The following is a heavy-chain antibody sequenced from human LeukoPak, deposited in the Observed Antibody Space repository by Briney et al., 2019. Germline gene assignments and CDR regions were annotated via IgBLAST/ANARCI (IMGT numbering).Heavy chain of an antibody. CDR1: GFNFSNYW. Sequence: GGSLRLSCAGSGFNFSNYWMSWVRQAPGQGLEWVAGISQDGREKYYVDSVKGRFTISRDNAKSSLYLQLNNVMAEDTAVYYCARDGGAIFGVVIMNYYYYVDVWGEGTTVTVSS. CDR3: ARDGGAIFGVVIMNYYYYVDV. D-gene: IGHD3-3*01. CDR2: ISQDGREK. J-gene: IGHJ6*03. V-gene: IGHV3-7*01.